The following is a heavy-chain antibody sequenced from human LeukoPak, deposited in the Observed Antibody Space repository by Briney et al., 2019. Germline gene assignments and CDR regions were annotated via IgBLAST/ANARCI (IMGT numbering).Heavy chain of an antibody. CDR3: ARGHRDGYNYEYYFDY. V-gene: IGHV3-33*01. D-gene: IGHD5-12*01. CDR1: GFTFSSYG. J-gene: IGHJ4*02. Sequence: GGSLRLSCAASGFTFSSYGMHWVRQAPGKGLERVAVIWYDGSNKYYADSVKGRFTISRDNSKNTLYLQMNSLRAEDTAVYYCARGHRDGYNYEYYFDYWGQGTLVTVSS. CDR2: IWYDGSNK.